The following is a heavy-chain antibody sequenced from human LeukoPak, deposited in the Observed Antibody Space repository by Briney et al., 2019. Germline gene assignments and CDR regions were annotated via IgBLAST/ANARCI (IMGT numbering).Heavy chain of an antibody. J-gene: IGHJ4*02. CDR2: ISPSVAIK. D-gene: IGHD6-19*01. CDR3: ARRSGIAVAGAFDY. V-gene: IGHV3-23*01. Sequence: PGRSLRLSRVASGFTFISHGVNSVSQAPGMGLEWVSGISPSVAIKFYVDSVNGRFTLSTAKSKNTLYLQMNSLRAEDTAVYYWARRSGIAVAGAFDYWGEGTLWTVSS. CDR1: GFTFISHG.